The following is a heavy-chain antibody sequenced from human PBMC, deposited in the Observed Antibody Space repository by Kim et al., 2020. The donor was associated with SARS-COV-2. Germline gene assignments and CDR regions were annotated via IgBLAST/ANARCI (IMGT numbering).Heavy chain of an antibody. CDR2: IYYSGST. Sequence: SETLSLTCTVSGGSISSSSYYWGWIRQPPGKGLEWIGSIYYSGSTYYNPSLKSRVTISVDTSKNQFSLKLSSVTAADTAVYYCARRYSGSYYWDYWGQGTLVTVSS. CDR1: GGSISSSSYY. D-gene: IGHD1-26*01. V-gene: IGHV4-39*01. J-gene: IGHJ4*02. CDR3: ARRYSGSYYWDY.